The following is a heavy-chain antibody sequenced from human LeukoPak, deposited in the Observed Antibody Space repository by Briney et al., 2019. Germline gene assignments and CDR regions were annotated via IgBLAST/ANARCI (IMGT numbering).Heavy chain of an antibody. CDR3: AKVNYDDSSGFYYEPEIDY. J-gene: IGHJ4*02. Sequence: GGSLRLSCAASGFTFSYYAMSWVRQAPGKGLEWVSTIPGSGGAWVSSITGTASRPFYADSVKGRFTISRDNSKNTLYLQMNSLRAEDTAVYYCAKVNYDDSSGFYYEPEIDYWGQGTLVTVSS. CDR2: IPGSGGAWVSSITGTASRP. D-gene: IGHD3-22*01. CDR1: GFTFSYYA. V-gene: IGHV3-23*01.